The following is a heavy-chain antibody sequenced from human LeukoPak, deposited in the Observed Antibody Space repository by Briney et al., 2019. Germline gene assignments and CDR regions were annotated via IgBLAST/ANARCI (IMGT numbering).Heavy chain of an antibody. D-gene: IGHD2-2*01. J-gene: IGHJ4*02. CDR3: ARAQTHCSSTSCYWYYFDY. CDR1: GGSFRGYY. Sequence: SETLSLPFAVYGGSFRGYYWSWIRQPPGRGLAWIGEINHSGSTNYNPSLKTRVTIPVDPSTNQFSLRLSYVTAADTVVYYCARAQTHCSSTSCYWYYFDYWAQGTMVSVSS. CDR2: INHSGST. V-gene: IGHV4-34*01.